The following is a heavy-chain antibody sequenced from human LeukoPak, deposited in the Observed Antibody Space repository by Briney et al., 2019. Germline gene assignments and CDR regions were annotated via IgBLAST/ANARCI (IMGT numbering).Heavy chain of an antibody. CDR2: INPNSGGT. D-gene: IGHD2-2*01. J-gene: IGHJ4*02. CDR3: ARGVVPAARGFTAIDY. Sequence: ASVKVSCKASGYTFTGYYMHWVRQAPGQGLEWMGWINPNSGGTNYAQKFQGRVTMTRDTSISTAYMELSRLRSDGTAVYYCARGVVPAARGFTAIDYWGQGTLVTVSS. CDR1: GYTFTGYY. V-gene: IGHV1-2*02.